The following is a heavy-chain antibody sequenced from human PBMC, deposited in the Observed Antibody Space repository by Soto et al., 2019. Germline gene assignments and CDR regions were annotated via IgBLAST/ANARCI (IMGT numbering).Heavy chain of an antibody. D-gene: IGHD3-10*01. CDR1: GFTFSSYW. V-gene: IGHV3-7*03. CDR3: ARDRRGEATMVRGVSYPYFDY. J-gene: IGHJ4*02. CDR2: IKQDGSEK. Sequence: GGSLRLSCAASGFTFSSYWMSWVRQAPGKGLEWVANIKQDGSEKYYVDSVKGRFTISRDNAKNSLYLQMNSLRAEDTAVYYCARDRRGEATMVRGVSYPYFDYWGQGTLVTVSS.